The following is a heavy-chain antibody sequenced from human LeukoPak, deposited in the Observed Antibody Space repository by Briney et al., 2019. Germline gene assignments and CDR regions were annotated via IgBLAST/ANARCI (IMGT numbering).Heavy chain of an antibody. CDR2: FDPEDGET. Sequence: ASVKVSCKVSGYTLTELPMHWVRQAPGKGLEWMGGFDPEDGETTYAQKFQGRATMTEDTSTDTAYMELSSLRSEDTAVYYCATLRKIYDFWSGYYDLLDFDYWGQGTLVTVSS. CDR1: GYTLTELP. CDR3: ATLRKIYDFWSGYYDLLDFDY. V-gene: IGHV1-24*01. J-gene: IGHJ4*02. D-gene: IGHD3-3*01.